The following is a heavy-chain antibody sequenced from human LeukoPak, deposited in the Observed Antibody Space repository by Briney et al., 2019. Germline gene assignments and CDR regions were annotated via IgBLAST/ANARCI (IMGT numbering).Heavy chain of an antibody. J-gene: IGHJ4*02. Sequence: GGSLRLSCATSGFTFSSYAMHWVRQAPGKGLEWISYISNSGSPIYYADSVKGRFTISRDKDKSSLYLQMNSLAADDTAVYYCARGLALGLTVTPKAFDYWGQGTLVTVSS. CDR1: GFTFSSYA. D-gene: IGHD4-11*01. V-gene: IGHV3-48*01. CDR2: ISNSGSPI. CDR3: ARGLALGLTVTPKAFDY.